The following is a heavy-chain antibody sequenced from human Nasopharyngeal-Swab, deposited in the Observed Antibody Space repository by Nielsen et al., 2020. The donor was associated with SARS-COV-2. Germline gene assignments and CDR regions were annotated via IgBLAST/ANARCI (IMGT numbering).Heavy chain of an antibody. V-gene: IGHV3-9*01. CDR2: ISWNSGSI. Sequence: SLKISCAASGFTFDDYAMHWVRQAPGKGLEWVSGISWNSGSIGYADSVKGRFTISRDNAKNSLYLQMNSLRAEDTAVYYCARDQVQTGTTSYYYYGMDVWGQGTTVTVSS. J-gene: IGHJ6*02. CDR1: GFTFDDYA. D-gene: IGHD1-7*01. CDR3: ARDQVQTGTTSYYYYGMDV.